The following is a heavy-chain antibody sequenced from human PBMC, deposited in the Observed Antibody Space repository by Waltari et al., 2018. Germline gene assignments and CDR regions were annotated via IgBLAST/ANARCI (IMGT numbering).Heavy chain of an antibody. D-gene: IGHD3-22*01. CDR2: INHSGST. CDR1: GGSFSGYY. Sequence: QVQLQQWGAGLLKPSETLSLTCAVYGGSFSGYYWSWLRQPPWKGLEWIGEINHSGSTNYNPSLKSRVTISVDTAKNQFSLKLSSVTAADTAVYYCARGPYYYDSSGPAPFDYWGQGTLVTVSS. J-gene: IGHJ4*02. V-gene: IGHV4-34*01. CDR3: ARGPYYYDSSGPAPFDY.